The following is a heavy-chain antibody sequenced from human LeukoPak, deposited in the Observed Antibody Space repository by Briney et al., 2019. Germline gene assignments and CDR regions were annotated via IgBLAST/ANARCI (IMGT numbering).Heavy chain of an antibody. V-gene: IGHV4-4*02. CDR3: ARDSPTVAAVDY. D-gene: IGHD6-13*01. CDR2: IYHSGST. J-gene: IGHJ4*02. CDR1: GGSISSSNW. Sequence: SETLSLTCAVSGGSISSSNWWTWVLQPPGKGLEWIGEIYHSGSTNYNPSLKSRVTISVDKSKNQFSLNLRSVTAADTAVYYCARDSPTVAAVDYWGQGTLVTVSS.